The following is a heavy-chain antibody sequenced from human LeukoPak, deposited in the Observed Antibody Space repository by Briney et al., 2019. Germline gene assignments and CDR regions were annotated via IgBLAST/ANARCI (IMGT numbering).Heavy chain of an antibody. CDR2: IRNKANSYTT. D-gene: IGHD1-1*01. Sequence: PGGSLRLTCAASGFSFSDHYMDWVRQAPGKGLEWAGRIRNKANSYTTEYAASVKGRFTISRDDSKNSLYLQMNSLKTEDTAVYYCARRKPGEGLDVWGQGTTVTVSS. CDR1: GFSFSDHY. J-gene: IGHJ6*02. CDR3: ARRKPGEGLDV. V-gene: IGHV3-72*01.